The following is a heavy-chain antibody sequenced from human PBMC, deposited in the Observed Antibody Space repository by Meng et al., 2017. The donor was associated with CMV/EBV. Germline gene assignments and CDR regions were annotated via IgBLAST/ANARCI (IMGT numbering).Heavy chain of an antibody. CDR3: AKDIPMRRGVTAWFDP. J-gene: IGHJ5*02. V-gene: IGHV3-30*02. D-gene: IGHD3-10*01. CDR2: IRTGGSHS. CDR1: GFTSTTYG. Sequence: GGSLRLSCSTSGFTSTTYGMHWVRQAPGKGLEWVAFIRTGGSHSFHAESVKGRFTTSRDNSNNTLYLQLNSLRAEDTGVYFCAKDIPMRRGVTAWFDPLGQGTLVTVSS.